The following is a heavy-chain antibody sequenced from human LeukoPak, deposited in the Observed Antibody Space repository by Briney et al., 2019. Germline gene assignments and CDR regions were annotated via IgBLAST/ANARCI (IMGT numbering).Heavy chain of an antibody. CDR3: ARDYKYAFDN. CDR1: GFTFSDYS. Sequence: GGSLRLSCAASGFTFSDYSMNWVRQAPGKGLEWISYIGIDSGNTNYADSVKGRFTISGDKAKNSLYLQMNSLRVEDTAMYYCARDYKYAFDNWGQGTLVTASS. D-gene: IGHD5-24*01. CDR2: IGIDSGNT. V-gene: IGHV3-48*01. J-gene: IGHJ4*02.